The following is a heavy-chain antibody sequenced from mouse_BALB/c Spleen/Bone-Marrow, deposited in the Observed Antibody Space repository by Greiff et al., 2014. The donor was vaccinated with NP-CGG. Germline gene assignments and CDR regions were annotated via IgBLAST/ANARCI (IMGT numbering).Heavy chain of an antibody. CDR1: GFTFTSYG. V-gene: IGHV5-6*01. Sequence: EVQGVESGGDLVKPGGSLKLSCAASGFTFTSYGMSWVRQTPDKRLEWVATISSGGSYTYYPDSVKGRFTIPRDNAKNTLYLQMSSLKSEDTAMYYCARLGRDYFDYWGQGTTLTVSS. J-gene: IGHJ2*01. CDR3: ARLGRDYFDY. CDR2: ISSGGSYT. D-gene: IGHD4-1*01.